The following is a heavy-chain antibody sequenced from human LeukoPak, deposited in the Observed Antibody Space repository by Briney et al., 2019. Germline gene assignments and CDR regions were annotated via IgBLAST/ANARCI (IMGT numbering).Heavy chain of an antibody. Sequence: GGSLRLSCAASGFTFSSYSMNWVRQAPGKGLEWVSSISSSSSNIYYEESVKGRFTIARDNAKNSLYLQMNSLRDEDTAVYYCARGPSSGYPYYFDYWGRGTLVTVSS. D-gene: IGHD3-22*01. V-gene: IGHV3-21*01. CDR1: GFTFSSYS. J-gene: IGHJ4*02. CDR3: ARGPSSGYPYYFDY. CDR2: ISSSSSNI.